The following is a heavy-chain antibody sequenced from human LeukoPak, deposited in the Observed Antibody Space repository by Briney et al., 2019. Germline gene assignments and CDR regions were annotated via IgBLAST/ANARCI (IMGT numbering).Heavy chain of an antibody. CDR2: VDKRGST. V-gene: IGHV4-59*08. J-gene: IGHJ5*02. Sequence: SETLSLTCSVSGGSISNYYLSWIRQSPGKGREWIGNVDKRGSTNYNPSFKSRVIVSYDTSRNEFSLKLNSVTAADTAIYYCARGGSSCYGCHDWFDPWGQGTRVTVSS. D-gene: IGHD2-2*01. CDR1: GGSISNYY. CDR3: ARGGSSCYGCHDWFDP.